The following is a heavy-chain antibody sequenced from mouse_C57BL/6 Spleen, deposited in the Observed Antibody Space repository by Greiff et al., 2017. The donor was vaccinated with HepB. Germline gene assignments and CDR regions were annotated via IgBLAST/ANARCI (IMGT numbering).Heavy chain of an antibody. CDR3: ARWDSSGHFDY. D-gene: IGHD3-2*02. CDR2: IDPSDSYT. Sequence: QVQLQQPGAELVMPGASVKLSCKASGYTFTSYWMHWVKQRPGQGLEWIGEIDPSDSYTNYNQKFKGKSTLTVDKSSSTAYMQRSSLTSEDSAVYYCARWDSSGHFDYWGQGTTLTVAS. CDR1: GYTFTSYW. J-gene: IGHJ2*01. V-gene: IGHV1-69*01.